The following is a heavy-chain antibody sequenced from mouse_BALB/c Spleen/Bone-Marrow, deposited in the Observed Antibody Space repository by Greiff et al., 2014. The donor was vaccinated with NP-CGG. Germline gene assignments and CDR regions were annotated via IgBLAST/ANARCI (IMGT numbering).Heavy chain of an antibody. CDR1: GYAFTNYL. CDR2: INSGSDGT. V-gene: IGHV1-54*01. CDR3: ARAITDAMDY. J-gene: IGHJ4*01. Sequence: QVQLQQSGAELVRPGTSVKVSCKGSGYAFTNYLIEWVKQRPGRGLEWIGVINSGSDGTKYNEKFKGKATLTADKSSSTAYMQLSSLTSDDSAVYFCARAITDAMDYWGQGTSVTVSS. D-gene: IGHD2-4*01.